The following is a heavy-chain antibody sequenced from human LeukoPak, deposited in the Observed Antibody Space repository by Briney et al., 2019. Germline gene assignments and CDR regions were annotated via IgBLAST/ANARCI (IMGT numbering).Heavy chain of an antibody. CDR2: KWYDGSNK. CDR3: ARGYDYGDYGVVE. CDR1: GFTFSNYG. Sequence: PGGSLRLSCAASGFTFSNYGMHWVRQAPGKGLEWVADKWYDGSNKYYSDSVRGRFTISRDNSKNTLYLQMNSLRAEDTAVYYCARGYDYGDYGVVEWGQGTLVTVSS. D-gene: IGHD4-17*01. J-gene: IGHJ4*02. V-gene: IGHV3-33*01.